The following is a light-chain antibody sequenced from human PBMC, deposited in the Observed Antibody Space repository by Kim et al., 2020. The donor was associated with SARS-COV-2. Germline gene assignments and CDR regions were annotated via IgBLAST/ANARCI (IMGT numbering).Light chain of an antibody. CDR2: YDT. CDR1: NIGSKR. Sequence: SYELTQPPSVSVAPGKTARITCGGDNIGSKRVHWYQQKPGQAPVVVIYYDTDRPSGIPERFSGSNSGNTATLTISRVEAGDEADYYCQAWDSSSDHYVFG. J-gene: IGLJ1*01. V-gene: IGLV3-21*04. CDR3: QAWDSSSDHYV.